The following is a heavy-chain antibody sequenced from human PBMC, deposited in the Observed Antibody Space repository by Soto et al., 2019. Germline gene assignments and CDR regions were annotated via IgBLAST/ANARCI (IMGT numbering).Heavy chain of an antibody. CDR2: ISANNGDT. CDR3: ARDLGYYDSSGYLGRAFDI. D-gene: IGHD3-22*01. Sequence: QVHLVQSGAEVKKPGTSVKVSCKTSGYTFSNTGISWVRQAPGQGLEWMGWISANNGDTNYAQKLQGRVTMTTDTSTSTAYMELRSLRSDDTAVYYCARDLGYYDSSGYLGRAFDIRGQGTMVTVSS. CDR1: GYTFSNTG. J-gene: IGHJ3*02. V-gene: IGHV1-18*01.